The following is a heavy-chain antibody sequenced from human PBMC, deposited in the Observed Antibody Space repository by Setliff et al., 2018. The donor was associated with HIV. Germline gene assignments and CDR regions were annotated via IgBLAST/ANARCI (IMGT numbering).Heavy chain of an antibody. CDR1: GYTISAHG. J-gene: IGHJ6*02. D-gene: IGHD3-9*01. CDR2: ISGDNGDT. Sequence: ASVKVSCKASGYTISAHGVSWVRHAPGHGLEWVGWISGDNGDTKYSQRFQGRLTMTTETSTNTAYMELRSLRSDDTAVYYCAIDGLSYNILPGSIAYFHSGMDVWGQGTTVTV. V-gene: IGHV1-18*01. CDR3: AIDGLSYNILPGSIAYFHSGMDV.